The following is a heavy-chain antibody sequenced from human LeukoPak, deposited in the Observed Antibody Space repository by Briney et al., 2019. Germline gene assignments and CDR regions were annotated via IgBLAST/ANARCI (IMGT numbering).Heavy chain of an antibody. CDR3: ARSEVVPAAMIMHYYYGIDV. D-gene: IGHD2-2*01. Sequence: PSETLSFTCAGYGGSFSGYYWSWIRQPAGKGLEWIGRIYTSGSTNYNPSLKSRVTMSVDTSKNQFSLKLSSVTAADTAVYYCARSEVVPAAMIMHYYYGIDVWGQGTTVTVSS. CDR2: IYTSGST. J-gene: IGHJ6*02. CDR1: GGSFSGYY. V-gene: IGHV4-59*10.